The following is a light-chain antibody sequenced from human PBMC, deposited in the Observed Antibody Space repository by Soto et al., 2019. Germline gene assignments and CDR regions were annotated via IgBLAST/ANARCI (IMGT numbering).Light chain of an antibody. CDR2: GAS. CDR3: QQRTNWPAT. J-gene: IGKJ5*01. Sequence: EIVLTQSPGTLSLSPGGRATLSCRASQSVSNNYLAWYQQKPGQAPRLLIYGASNRATGIPDRFSGSGSGTDFTLTISRLEPEDFAVYYCQQRTNWPATFGQGTRLEIK. V-gene: IGKV3D-20*02. CDR1: QSVSNNY.